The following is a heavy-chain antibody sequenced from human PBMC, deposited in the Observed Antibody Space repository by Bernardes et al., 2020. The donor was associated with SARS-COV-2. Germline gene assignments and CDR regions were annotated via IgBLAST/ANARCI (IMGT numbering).Heavy chain of an antibody. J-gene: IGHJ6*02. V-gene: IGHV3-21*01. CDR1: GFTFSSYS. CDR3: AANPAVTPETYYYYGMDV. Sequence: GGSLRLSCAASGFTFSSYSMNWVRQAPGKGLEWVSSISSSSSYIYYADSVKGRFTISRDNAKNSLYLQMNSLRAEDTAVYYCAANPAVTPETYYYYGMDVWGQGTTVTVSS. CDR2: ISSSSSYI. D-gene: IGHD4-17*01.